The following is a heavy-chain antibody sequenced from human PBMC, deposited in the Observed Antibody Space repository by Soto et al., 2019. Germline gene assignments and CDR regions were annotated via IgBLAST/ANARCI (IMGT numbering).Heavy chain of an antibody. V-gene: IGHV4-34*01. CDR2: INHSGST. J-gene: IGHJ5*02. CDR1: GGTFSGYY. Sequence: SLTNSLTRAVYGGTFSGYYWSWIRQQPRKGLEWIGEINHSGSTNYNPSLKSRVTISVDTSKNQFSLKLSSVTAADTAVYYCARVGYCSSTSCLTVNNGFDPWGQGTLVTVSS. D-gene: IGHD2-2*01. CDR3: ARVGYCSSTSCLTVNNGFDP.